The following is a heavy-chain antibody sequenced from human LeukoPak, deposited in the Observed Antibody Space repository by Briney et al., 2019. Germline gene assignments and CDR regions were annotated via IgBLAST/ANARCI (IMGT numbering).Heavy chain of an antibody. V-gene: IGHV1-18*01. D-gene: IGHD3-16*01. Sequence: GASVKVSCKASGYTFTSYGISWVRQAPGQGLEWMGWITAFNGNANYAQKFHGRVTTTTDTSTTTAYMELRSLRSDDTAVYYCARADGYAYYYMDVWGKGTTVTVSS. J-gene: IGHJ6*03. CDR3: ARADGYAYYYMDV. CDR1: GYTFTSYG. CDR2: ITAFNGNA.